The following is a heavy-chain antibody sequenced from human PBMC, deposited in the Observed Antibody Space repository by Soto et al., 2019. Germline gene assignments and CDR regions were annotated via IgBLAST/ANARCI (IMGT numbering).Heavy chain of an antibody. J-gene: IGHJ5*02. CDR1: GFTFSSYA. CDR3: AKDSLSSGYYSNWFDP. Sequence: GGSLRLSXAASGFTFSSYAMSWVRQAPGKGLEWVSAISGSGGSTYYADSVKGRFTISRDNSKNTLYLQMNSLRAEDTAVYYCAKDSLSSGYYSNWFDPWGQGTLVTVSS. CDR2: ISGSGGST. V-gene: IGHV3-23*01. D-gene: IGHD3-22*01.